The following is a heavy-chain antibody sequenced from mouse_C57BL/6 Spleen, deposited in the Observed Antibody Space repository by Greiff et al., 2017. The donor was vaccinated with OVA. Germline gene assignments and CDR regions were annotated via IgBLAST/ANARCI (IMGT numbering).Heavy chain of an antibody. V-gene: IGHV1-15*01. D-gene: IGHD1-1*01. CDR2: IDPETGGT. CDR1: GYTFTDYE. CDR3: TRPHGSSYDWFAY. Sequence: VQLQQSGAELVRPGASVTLSCKASGYTFTDYEMHWVKQTPVHGLEWIGAIDPETGGTAYNQKFKGKAILTADKSSSTAYMELRILTSEDSAVYYCTRPHGSSYDWFAYWGQGTLVTVSA. J-gene: IGHJ3*01.